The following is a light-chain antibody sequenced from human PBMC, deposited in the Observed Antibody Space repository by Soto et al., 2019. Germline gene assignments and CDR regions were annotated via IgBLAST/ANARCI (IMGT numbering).Light chain of an antibody. V-gene: IGKV1-12*01. CDR2: AAS. J-gene: IGKJ4*01. Sequence: DIQMTQSPSSVSASVGDRVVITTPPSQDISNYLAWYQQKPGDAPELLIYAASRLKRGVPSRFSGSGSGTDFTLIIDSLQPEDFATYYCQQADIFPLTFGGGTKVEI. CDR1: QDISNY. CDR3: QQADIFPLT.